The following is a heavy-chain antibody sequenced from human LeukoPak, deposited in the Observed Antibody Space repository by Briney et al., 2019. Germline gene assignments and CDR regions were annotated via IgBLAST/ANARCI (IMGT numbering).Heavy chain of an antibody. Sequence: GGSLRLSCAASGFTFSSYSMNWVRQAPGKGLEWVSYISSSSSTIYYADSVKGRFTISRDNAKNSLYLQMNSLRAEDTAVYCCARARYNWNDGPFDYWGQGTLVTVSS. CDR3: ARARYNWNDGPFDY. CDR1: GFTFSSYS. CDR2: ISSSSSTI. D-gene: IGHD1-20*01. J-gene: IGHJ4*02. V-gene: IGHV3-48*01.